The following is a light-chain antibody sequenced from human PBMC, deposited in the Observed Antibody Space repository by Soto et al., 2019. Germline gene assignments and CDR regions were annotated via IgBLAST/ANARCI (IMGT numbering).Light chain of an antibody. CDR1: QSISSW. CDR2: KAS. J-gene: IGKJ1*01. V-gene: IGKV1-5*03. Sequence: DIQMTQSPSTLSESVGDRVTITCRASQSISSWLAWYQQKPGKAPKLLIYKASSLKSGVPSRFSGSGSGTEFTLTITSLQPDDFATYYCQQYNSNWTFGQGTKVEIK. CDR3: QQYNSNWT.